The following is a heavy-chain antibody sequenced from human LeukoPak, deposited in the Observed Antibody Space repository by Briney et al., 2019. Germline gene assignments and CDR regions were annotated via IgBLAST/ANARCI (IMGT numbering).Heavy chain of an antibody. V-gene: IGHV1-18*01. CDR3: ARDLWGLGYCSSTSCYPDY. Sequence: GASVKVSCKASGYTFTSYGISWVRQAPGQGFEWMGWISAYNGNTNYAQKLQGRVTMTTDTSTSTAYMELRSLRSDDTAVYYCARDLWGLGYCSSTSCYPDYWGQGTLVTVSS. CDR1: GYTFTSYG. D-gene: IGHD2-2*01. J-gene: IGHJ4*02. CDR2: ISAYNGNT.